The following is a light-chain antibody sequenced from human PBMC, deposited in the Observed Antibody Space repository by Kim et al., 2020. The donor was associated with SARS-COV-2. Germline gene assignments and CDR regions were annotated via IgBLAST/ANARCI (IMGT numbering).Light chain of an antibody. J-gene: IGLJ3*02. CDR2: SND. CDR1: ISNIGSNV. Sequence: GQRVTISCSGSISNIGSNVVNWYRQLPGTAPKPLMYSNDYRPSGVPDRFSGSKSGTSASLAISGLQSEDEADYYCAAWDDSLKGSVFGGGTQLTVL. CDR3: AAWDDSLKGSV. V-gene: IGLV1-44*01.